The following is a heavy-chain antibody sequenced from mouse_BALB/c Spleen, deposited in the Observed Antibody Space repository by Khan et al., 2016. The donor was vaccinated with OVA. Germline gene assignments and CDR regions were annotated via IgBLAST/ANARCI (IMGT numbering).Heavy chain of an antibody. J-gene: IGHJ2*01. CDR3: ASKKLLRRYQGYFDY. CDR2: IGYSGST. CDR1: GYSITSDYA. V-gene: IGHV3-2*02. Sequence: EVELVESGPGLLKPSQSLSLTCTVTGYSITSDYAWNWLRHFPGNKLEWMAYIGYSGSTTHNPSLRSRISITRYTSKNQFFLQLNSVTTEDTPTQYCASKKLLRRYQGYFDYRWKDTARAVAA. D-gene: IGHD1-1*01.